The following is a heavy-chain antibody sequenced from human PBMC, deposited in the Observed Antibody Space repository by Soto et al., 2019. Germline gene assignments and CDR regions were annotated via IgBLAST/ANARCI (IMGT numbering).Heavy chain of an antibody. V-gene: IGHV1-2*02. CDR2: INPNSGGT. D-gene: IGHD2-15*01. CDR3: ARAPGYCSGGSCYFCYGMDV. CDR1: GYTFTCYY. Sequence: ASVKVSCKASGYTFTCYYMHSVRQASGQGLEWMGWINPNSGGTNYAQKFQGRVTMTRDTSISTAYMELSRLRSDDTAVYYCARAPGYCSGGSCYFCYGMDVWSQGTTVTVSS. J-gene: IGHJ6*02.